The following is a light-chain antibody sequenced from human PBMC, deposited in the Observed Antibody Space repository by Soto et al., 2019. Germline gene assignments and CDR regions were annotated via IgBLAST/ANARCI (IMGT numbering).Light chain of an antibody. V-gene: IGKV3D-20*02. CDR3: QQRSNWPWT. CDR1: QSVSSSY. CDR2: GAS. J-gene: IGKJ1*01. Sequence: EIELTQSPGTLSLSPGERATLSCRASQSVSSSYLAWYQQKPGQAPRLLIYGASSRATGIPDRFSGSGSGTDFTLTISRLEPEDFAVYYCQQRSNWPWTFGQGTKVEIK.